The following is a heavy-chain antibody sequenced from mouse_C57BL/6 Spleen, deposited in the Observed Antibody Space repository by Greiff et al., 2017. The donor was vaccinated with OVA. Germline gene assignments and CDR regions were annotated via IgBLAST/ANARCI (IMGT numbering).Heavy chain of an antibody. Sequence: QVQLKQSGAELVKPGASVKLSCKASGYTFTSYWMQWVKQRPGQGLEWIGEIDPSDSYTNYNQKFKGKATLTVDTSSSTAYMQLSSLTSEDSAVYYCARGWDVRYWGQGTTLTVSS. V-gene: IGHV1-50*01. D-gene: IGHD4-1*01. J-gene: IGHJ2*01. CDR1: GYTFTSYW. CDR2: IDPSDSYT. CDR3: ARGWDVRY.